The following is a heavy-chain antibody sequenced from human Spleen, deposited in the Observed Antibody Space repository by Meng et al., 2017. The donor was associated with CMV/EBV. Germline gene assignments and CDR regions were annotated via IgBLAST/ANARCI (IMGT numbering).Heavy chain of an antibody. D-gene: IGHD4-11*01. CDR3: ARSTDFDY. Sequence: GGSLRLSCAASGFTFSSYSMNWVRQAPGKGLEWVSYISSSSSTIYYADSVKGRFTISRDNAKNSLYLQMNSLRAEDTAVYYCARSTDFDYWGQGTLVTVSS. CDR1: GFTFSSYS. J-gene: IGHJ4*02. CDR2: ISSSSSTI. V-gene: IGHV3-48*04.